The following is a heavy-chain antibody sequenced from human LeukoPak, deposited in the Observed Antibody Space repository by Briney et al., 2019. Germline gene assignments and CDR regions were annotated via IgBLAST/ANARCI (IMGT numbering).Heavy chain of an antibody. V-gene: IGHV4-39*01. CDR2: MCYSGST. Sequence: PSETLSLTCTVSGGSFSSSSYYWGWIRQPPGKGLEWIGSMCYSGSTYYNASLRSRLTISVDTSKNQFSLKLSSVTAADTAVYYCARHFDRDGYTSNAFDIWGQGTMVTVSS. CDR3: ARHFDRDGYTSNAFDI. CDR1: GGSFSSSSYY. J-gene: IGHJ3*02. D-gene: IGHD5-24*01.